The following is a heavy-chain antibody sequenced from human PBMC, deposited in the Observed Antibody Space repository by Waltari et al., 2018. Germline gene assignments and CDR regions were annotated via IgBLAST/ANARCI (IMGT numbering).Heavy chain of an antibody. V-gene: IGHV4-59*11. CDR1: GGSISSHY. J-gene: IGHJ5*02. D-gene: IGHD4-17*01. Sequence: QVQLQESGPGLVKPSETLSLTCTVPGGSISSHYWSWLRQPPGKGLEWIGYIYYSGSTNYNPSLKSRVTISVDTSKNQFSLKLSSVTAADTAVYYCARLSGGDYFNWFDPWGQGTLVTVSS. CDR3: ARLSGGDYFNWFDP. CDR2: IYYSGST.